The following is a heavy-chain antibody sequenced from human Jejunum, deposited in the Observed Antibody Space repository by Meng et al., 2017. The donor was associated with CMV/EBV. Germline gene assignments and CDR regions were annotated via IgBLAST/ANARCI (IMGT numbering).Heavy chain of an antibody. J-gene: IGHJ1*01. D-gene: IGHD2-21*01. CDR2: IHYRGDI. CDR3: AKTARIPTA. Sequence: SLPCIVSGDSIASSYWTWFRQSPVKGLESIEYIHYRGDINYNPSLRSRATMSMDMSKNQFSLRLTSVTAADTAVYYCAKTARIPTAWGQGTLVTVSS. V-gene: IGHV4-59*01. CDR1: GDSIASSY.